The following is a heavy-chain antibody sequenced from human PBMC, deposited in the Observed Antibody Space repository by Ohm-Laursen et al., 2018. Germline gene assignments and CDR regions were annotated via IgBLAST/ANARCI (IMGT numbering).Heavy chain of an antibody. V-gene: IGHV4-34*01. D-gene: IGHD5-24*01. J-gene: IGHJ3*02. CDR2: INHSGRT. CDR3: ARHSPVEMIIRGAFDI. Sequence: GTLSLTCAVYGGSFSGYDWSWIRQPPGKGLEWIGEINHSGRTNYNPSLKSRVIISVDTSKNQVSLRMSPVTAADTAVYYCARHSPVEMIIRGAFDIWGQGTMVTVSS. CDR1: GGSFSGYD.